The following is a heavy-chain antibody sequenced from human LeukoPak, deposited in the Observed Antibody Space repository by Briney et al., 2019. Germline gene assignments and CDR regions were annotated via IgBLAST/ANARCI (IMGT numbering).Heavy chain of an antibody. CDR2: ILYDGSNK. CDR3: ARSANTGWWNY. Sequence: GGSLRLSCAASGFTFSSYTMHWVRQAPGKGLEWVALILYDGSNKYYADSVKGRFTISRDNSKNTLYLQMNSLRDEDTAVYYCARSANTGWWNYWGQGALVTVSS. V-gene: IGHV3-30-3*01. D-gene: IGHD6-19*01. CDR1: GFTFSSYT. J-gene: IGHJ4*02.